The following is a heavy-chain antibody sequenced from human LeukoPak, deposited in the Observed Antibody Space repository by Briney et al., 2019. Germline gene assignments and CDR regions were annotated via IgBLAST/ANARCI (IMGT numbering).Heavy chain of an antibody. V-gene: IGHV1-2*02. D-gene: IGHD1-26*01. J-gene: IGHJ4*02. CDR3: AREGPIVGATHLVDY. CDR2: INPNSGGT. CDR1: GVTFTDYY. Sequence: ASVKVSCKASGVTFTDYYMHWVRQAPGQGLEWMGWINPNSGGTNYAQKFQGRVTMTRDTSISTAYMELSRLRSDDTAVYYCAREGPIVGATHLVDYWGQGTLVTVSS.